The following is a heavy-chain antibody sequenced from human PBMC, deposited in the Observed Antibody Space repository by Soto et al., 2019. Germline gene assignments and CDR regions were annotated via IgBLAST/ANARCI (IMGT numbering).Heavy chain of an antibody. CDR1: AFSLSASGMF. Sequence: SAHPLVNPTHTLTLTCTFSAFSLSASGMFVCWIRPPPKKALEWPALIEWDDERYNGTSLKTRLTISKDSSKSQVVLTMTNRDTLDTATYYCARSIFGVAYNWFDPWGQGTMVTVSS. V-gene: IGHV2-70*01. J-gene: IGHJ5*02. CDR2: IEWDDER. D-gene: IGHD3-3*02. CDR3: ARSIFGVAYNWFDP.